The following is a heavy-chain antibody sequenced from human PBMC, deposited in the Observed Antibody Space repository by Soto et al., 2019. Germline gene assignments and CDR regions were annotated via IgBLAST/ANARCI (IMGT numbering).Heavy chain of an antibody. V-gene: IGHV1-18*01. CDR3: ARDTVVVPAPPPHYYYYGMDV. CDR2: ISAYNGNT. Sequence: GASLKVSCKASGYTFTSYGISWVRQAPGQGLEWMGWISAYNGNTNYAQKLQGRVTMTTDTSTSTAYMELRSLRSDDTAVYYCARDTVVVPAPPPHYYYYGMDVWGQGTTVTVSS. D-gene: IGHD2-2*01. J-gene: IGHJ6*02. CDR1: GYTFTSYG.